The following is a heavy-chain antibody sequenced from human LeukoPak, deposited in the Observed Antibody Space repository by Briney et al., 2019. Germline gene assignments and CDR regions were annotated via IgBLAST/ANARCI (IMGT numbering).Heavy chain of an antibody. D-gene: IGHD5-12*01. CDR1: GFTFSSYS. CDR3: ASRTRGYSGYDSETDY. J-gene: IGHJ4*02. V-gene: IGHV3-21*01. CDR2: ISSSSSYI. Sequence: GGSLRLSCAASGFTFSSYSMNWVRQAPGKGLEWVSSISSSSSYIYYADSVKGRFTISRDNAKNSLYLQMNSLRAEDTAVYYCASRTRGYSGYDSETDYWGQGTLVTVSS.